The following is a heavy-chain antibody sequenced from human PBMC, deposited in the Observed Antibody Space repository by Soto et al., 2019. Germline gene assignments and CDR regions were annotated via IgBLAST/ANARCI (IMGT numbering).Heavy chain of an antibody. D-gene: IGHD3-22*01. V-gene: IGHV1-69*13. CDR3: ARDRVVVITDLFSKRMWSYGMDV. Sequence: SXKVSCKASGGTFSSYAISWVRQAPGQGLEWMGGIIPIFGTANYAQKFQGRVTITADESTSTAYMELSSLRSEDTAVYYCARDRVVVITDLFSKRMWSYGMDVWGQGTTVTVSS. CDR1: GGTFSSYA. J-gene: IGHJ6*02. CDR2: IIPIFGTA.